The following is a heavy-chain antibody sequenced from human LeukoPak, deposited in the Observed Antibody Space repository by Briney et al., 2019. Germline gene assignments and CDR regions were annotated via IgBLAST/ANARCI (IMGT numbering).Heavy chain of an antibody. CDR2: ISSSGSTI. D-gene: IGHD3-9*01. J-gene: IGHJ4*02. V-gene: IGHV3-48*03. CDR1: GFTFSSYE. Sequence: PGGSLRLSCAASGFTFSSYEMNWVRQAPGKGLERVSYISSSGSTIYYADSVKGRFTISRDNAKNSLYLQMNSLRAEDTAVYYCARFFMLRYFDWLPYFDYWGQGTLVTVSS. CDR3: ARFFMLRYFDWLPYFDY.